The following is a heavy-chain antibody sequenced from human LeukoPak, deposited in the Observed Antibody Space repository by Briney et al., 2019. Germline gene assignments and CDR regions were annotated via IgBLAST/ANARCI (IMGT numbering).Heavy chain of an antibody. CDR2: IYTSGST. CDR3: ARHRLGADIVVVPAALSYYMDV. Sequence: SETLSLTCTVSGGSISSYYWSWIRQPAGKGLEWIGRIYTSGSTNYNPSLKSRVTMSVDTSKNQFSLKLSSVTAADTAVYYCARHRLGADIVVVPAALSYYMDVWGKGTTVTVSS. J-gene: IGHJ6*03. CDR1: GGSISSYY. D-gene: IGHD2-2*01. V-gene: IGHV4-4*07.